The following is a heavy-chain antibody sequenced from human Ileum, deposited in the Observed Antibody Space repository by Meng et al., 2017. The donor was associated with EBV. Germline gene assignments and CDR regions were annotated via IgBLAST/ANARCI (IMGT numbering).Heavy chain of an antibody. J-gene: IGHJ4*02. D-gene: IGHD6-19*01. V-gene: IGHV7-4-1*02. CDR2: INTNTGNP. Sequence: QVQLVQSGSELXXXXXSXKVXXKASGYTFTSYAMNWVRQAPGQGLEWMGWINTNTGNPTYAQGFTGRFVFSLDTSVSTAYLQISSLKAEDTAVYYCARDKIAVAGITGDYWGQGTLVTVSS. CDR1: GYTFTSYA. CDR3: ARDKIAVAGITGDY.